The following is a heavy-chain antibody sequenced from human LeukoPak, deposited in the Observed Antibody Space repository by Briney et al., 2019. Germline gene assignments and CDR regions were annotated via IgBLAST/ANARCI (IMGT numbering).Heavy chain of an antibody. V-gene: IGHV3-23*01. CDR2: ISGSGGST. CDR1: GFTFSSYA. D-gene: IGHD3-22*01. J-gene: IGHJ3*02. CDR3: AKDESITMIVVAAFDI. Sequence: GGSLRLSCAASGFTFSSYAMTWVRQAPGKGLEWVSGISGSGGSTYYADSVKGRFTISRDNSKNTLYLQMNSLRAEDTAVYYCAKDESITMIVVAAFDIWGQGAMVTVSS.